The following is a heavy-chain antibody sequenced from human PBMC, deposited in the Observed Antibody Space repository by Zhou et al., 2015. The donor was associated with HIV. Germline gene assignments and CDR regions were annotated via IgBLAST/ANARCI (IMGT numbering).Heavy chain of an antibody. CDR3: ARGIGLGLPGGMDV. D-gene: IGHD2/OR15-2a*01. CDR1: GGMFSSYA. V-gene: IGHV1-69*01. Sequence: QVQLVQSGAEVKRPGSSVKVSCQVSGGMFSSYAISWVRQAPGQGLEWMGGIIPIFGTANYAQKFQGRVTITADESTSTAYMELSSLRSEDTAVYYCARGIGLGLPGGMDVWGQGTTVTVSS. J-gene: IGHJ6*02. CDR2: IIPIFGTA.